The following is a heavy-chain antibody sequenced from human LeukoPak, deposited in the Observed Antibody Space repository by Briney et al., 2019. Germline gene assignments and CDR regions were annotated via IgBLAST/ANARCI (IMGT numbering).Heavy chain of an antibody. CDR3: ARWFTYGDYMYNWFDP. D-gene: IGHD4-17*01. CDR2: IYTSGST. Sequence: SETLSLTCTVSGGSISSYYWSWIRQPAGKGLEWIGRIYTSGSTNYNPSLKSRVTISVDTSKNQFSLRLSSVTAADTAVYYCARWFTYGDYMYNWFDPWGQGTLVTVSS. J-gene: IGHJ5*02. V-gene: IGHV4-4*07. CDR1: GGSISSYY.